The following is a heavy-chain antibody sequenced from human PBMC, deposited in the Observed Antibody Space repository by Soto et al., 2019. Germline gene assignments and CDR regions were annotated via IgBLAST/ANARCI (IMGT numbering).Heavy chain of an antibody. D-gene: IGHD3-16*02. CDR3: ARTHPYDYIWGSYRYTRYFDY. CDR1: GGSISSYY. CDR2: IYYSGST. Sequence: SETLSLTCTVSGGSISSYYWSWIRQPPGKGLEWIGYIYYSGSTNYNPSLKSRVTISVDTSKNQFSLKLSSVTAADTAVYYCARTHPYDYIWGSYRYTRYFDYWGQGTLVTVSS. J-gene: IGHJ4*02. V-gene: IGHV4-59*01.